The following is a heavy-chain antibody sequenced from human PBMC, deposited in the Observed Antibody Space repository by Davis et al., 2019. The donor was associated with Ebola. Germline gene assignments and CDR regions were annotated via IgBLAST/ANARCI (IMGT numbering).Heavy chain of an antibody. J-gene: IGHJ1*01. D-gene: IGHD3-22*01. CDR2: IRSKASGGTT. CDR3: TRSYDRSGYYPGYFQH. Sequence: GESLKISCTASGFTFGDYAMSWVRQAPGKGLEWVGFIRSKASGGTTVYAASVKGRFTISRDDSKSIAYLQMNSLKTEDTGVYYCTRSYDRSGYYPGYFQHWGQGTLVTVSS. V-gene: IGHV3-49*04. CDR1: GFTFGDYA.